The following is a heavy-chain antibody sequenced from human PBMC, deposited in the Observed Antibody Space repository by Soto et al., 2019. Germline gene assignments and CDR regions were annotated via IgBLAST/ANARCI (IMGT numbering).Heavy chain of an antibody. CDR1: GCIVSSYW. CDR3: AGGGVRGVITRTRDYYGMDV. J-gene: IGHJ6*02. V-gene: IGHV5-51*01. Sequence: GESLKISCKGSGCIVSSYWIGWVRQMPGKGLEWMGIIYPGDSDTRYSPSFQGQVTISADKSTSTAYLQWSSLKASDTAMYYCAGGGVRGVITRTRDYYGMDVWGQGTTVTVSS. D-gene: IGHD3-10*01. CDR2: IYPGDSDT.